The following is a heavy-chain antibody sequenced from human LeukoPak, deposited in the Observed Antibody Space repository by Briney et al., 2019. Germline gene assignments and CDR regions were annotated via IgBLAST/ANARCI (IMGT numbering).Heavy chain of an antibody. V-gene: IGHV3-74*01. J-gene: IGHJ6*02. D-gene: IGHD3-10*01. CDR1: GFTFSNYG. Sequence: PGGSLRLSCAASGFTFSNYGMHWVRQGPGKGLEWVSRTNSDGSSTSYANSVKGRFTISPDNAKNSLYLQMNSLRAEDTAVYYCARDQVVGSGRNYGMDVWGQGTTVTVSS. CDR2: TNSDGSST. CDR3: ARDQVVGSGRNYGMDV.